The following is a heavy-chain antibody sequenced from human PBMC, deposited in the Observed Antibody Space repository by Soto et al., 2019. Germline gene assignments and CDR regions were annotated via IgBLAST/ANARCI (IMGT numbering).Heavy chain of an antibody. Sequence: SVNGSCKASGGTFSSYAISGVRQAPGQGLEWMGRIIPIFGTANYAQKFQGRVTITADESTSTAYMELSSLRSEDTAVYYCARGGQLVTYYYYGMDVWGQGTTVTVSS. CDR3: ARGGQLVTYYYYGMDV. J-gene: IGHJ6*02. CDR1: GGTFSSYA. V-gene: IGHV1-69*13. CDR2: IIPIFGTA. D-gene: IGHD6-6*01.